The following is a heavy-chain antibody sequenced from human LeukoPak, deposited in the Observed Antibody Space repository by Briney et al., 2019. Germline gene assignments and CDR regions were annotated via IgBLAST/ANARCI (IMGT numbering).Heavy chain of an antibody. J-gene: IGHJ4*02. V-gene: IGHV4-61*01. D-gene: IGHD4-17*01. CDR2: IYYSGST. CDR1: GGSVSSGSYY. Sequence: SETLSLTCTVSGGSVSSGSYYWSWIRQPPGKGLEWIGYIYYSGSTNYNPSLKSRVTISVDTSKNQFSLKLSSVTAADTAVYYCARVHGDYVGGGYYFDYWGQGTLVTASS. CDR3: ARVHGDYVGGGYYFDY.